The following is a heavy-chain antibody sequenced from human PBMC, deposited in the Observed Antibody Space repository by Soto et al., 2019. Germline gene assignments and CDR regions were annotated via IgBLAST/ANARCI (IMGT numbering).Heavy chain of an antibody. D-gene: IGHD3-3*01. CDR3: ARTAPDVWSGYRERPFDD. CDR2: INPNSGGT. V-gene: IGHV1-2*02. CDR1: GFTFTGHY. Sequence: ASVKVSCKASGFTFTGHYIHWVRQAPGQGLEWMGWINPNSGGTSYAQKFQGRVTMTRDTSITTAYMELSRLSSDDTAVYYCARTAPDVWSGYRERPFDDWGQGTLVTVSS. J-gene: IGHJ4*02.